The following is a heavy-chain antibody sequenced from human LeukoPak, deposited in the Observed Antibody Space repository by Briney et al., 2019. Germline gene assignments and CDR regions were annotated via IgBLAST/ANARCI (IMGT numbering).Heavy chain of an antibody. CDR1: GFTFSGSA. Sequence: GGSLRLSCAASGFTFSGSAMHWVRQASGKGLEWVGRIRSKANSYATAYAASVKGRFTISRDDSKNTAYLQMNSLKTEDTAVYYCTRLIVVVPAAMGSGYYYYYMDVWGKGTTVTVSS. D-gene: IGHD2-2*01. CDR2: IRSKANSYAT. J-gene: IGHJ6*03. CDR3: TRLIVVVPAAMGSGYYYYYMDV. V-gene: IGHV3-73*01.